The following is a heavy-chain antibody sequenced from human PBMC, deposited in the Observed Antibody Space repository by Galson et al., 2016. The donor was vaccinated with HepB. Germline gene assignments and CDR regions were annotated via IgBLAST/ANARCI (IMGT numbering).Heavy chain of an antibody. D-gene: IGHD3-10*01. V-gene: IGHV4-4*02. CDR3: VSYLIQAWVGSDAFDT. Sequence: ETLSLTCAVSGASVSGSNWWSWVRQSPGKGLEWIGEVFHSGDANYNPSLRSRVAMSVDRSKNHVSLRLMSVTAADTAIYYCVSYLIQAWVGSDAFDTWGQGTMVTVSS. J-gene: IGHJ3*02. CDR1: GASVSGSNW. CDR2: VFHSGDA.